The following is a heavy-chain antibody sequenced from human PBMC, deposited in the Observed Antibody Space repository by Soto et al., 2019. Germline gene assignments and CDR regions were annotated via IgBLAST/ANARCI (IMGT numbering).Heavy chain of an antibody. CDR3: ASVGDVCGARCWTYSWFDP. CDR2: LNVGNGNT. J-gene: IGHJ5*02. V-gene: IGHV1-3*01. D-gene: IGHD2-21*01. CDR1: GYTFTSYP. Sequence: QVNLVKSGAEVREPWASVKVSCTASGYTFTSYPLHWVRQAPGQRLEWMGRLNVGNGNTDYSQNFQGRVTLPMDTFASTDYLELSSLASEDSSVYYSASVGDVCGARCWTYSWFDPCWQRTLVSV.